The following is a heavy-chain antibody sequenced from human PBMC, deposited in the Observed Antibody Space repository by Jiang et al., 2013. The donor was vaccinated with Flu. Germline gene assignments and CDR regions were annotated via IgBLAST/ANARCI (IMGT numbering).Heavy chain of an antibody. Sequence: QLVESGGGLVQPGGSLRLSCAASGFTFSSYEMNWVRQAPGKGLEWVSYISSSGSTIYYADSVKGRFTISRDNAKNSLYLQMNSLRAEDTAVYYCARRGRDYGGNNYVDYWGQGTLVTVSS. CDR1: GFTFSSYE. D-gene: IGHD4-23*01. J-gene: IGHJ4*02. V-gene: IGHV3-48*03. CDR2: ISSSGSTI. CDR3: ARRGRDYGGNNYVDY.